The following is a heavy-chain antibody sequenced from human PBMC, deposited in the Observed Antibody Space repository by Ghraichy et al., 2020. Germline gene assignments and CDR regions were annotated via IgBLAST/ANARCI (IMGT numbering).Heavy chain of an antibody. CDR2: IYYSGST. CDR1: GGSISSSSYY. D-gene: IGHD6-13*01. V-gene: IGHV4-39*01. J-gene: IGHJ5*02. Sequence: SETLSLTCTVSGGSISSSSYYWGWIRQPPGKGLEWIGSIYYSGSTYYNPSLKSRVTISVDTSKNQFSLKLSSVTAAGTAVYYCARLFDLYSSSWYGRVATTGYGSNSGFAPWGQGTLVTVSS. CDR3: ARLFDLYSSSWYGRVATTGYGSNSGFAP.